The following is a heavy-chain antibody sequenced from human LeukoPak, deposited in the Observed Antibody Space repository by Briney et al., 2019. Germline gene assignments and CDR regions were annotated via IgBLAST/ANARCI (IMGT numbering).Heavy chain of an antibody. Sequence: PGGSLRLSCAASGFTFSSYSMNWVRQAPGMGLEWVSYISSSSSTIYYADSVKGRFTISRDNAKNSLYLQMNSLRAEDTAVYYCARKDDYGDFDFDYWGQGTLVTVSS. J-gene: IGHJ4*02. V-gene: IGHV3-48*01. CDR2: ISSSSSTI. D-gene: IGHD4-17*01. CDR1: GFTFSSYS. CDR3: ARKDDYGDFDFDY.